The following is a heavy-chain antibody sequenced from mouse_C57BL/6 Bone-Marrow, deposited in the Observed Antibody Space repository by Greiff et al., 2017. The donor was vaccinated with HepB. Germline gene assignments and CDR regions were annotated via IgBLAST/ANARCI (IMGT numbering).Heavy chain of an antibody. CDR1: GYAFTNYL. Sequence: VQVVESGAELVRPGTSVKVSCKASGYAFTNYLIEWVKQRPGQGLEWIGVINPGSGGTNYNEKFKGKATLTADKSSSTAYMQLSSLTSEDSAVYFCARGGWLLRYWYFDVWGTGTTVTVSS. D-gene: IGHD2-3*01. V-gene: IGHV1-54*01. CDR2: INPGSGGT. CDR3: ARGGWLLRYWYFDV. J-gene: IGHJ1*03.